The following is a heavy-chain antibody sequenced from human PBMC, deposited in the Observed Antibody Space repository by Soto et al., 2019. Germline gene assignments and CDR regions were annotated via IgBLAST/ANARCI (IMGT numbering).Heavy chain of an antibody. CDR1: GFTFSSYG. J-gene: IGHJ6*02. CDR3: ARDLRTPFSGYDYYYYYGMDV. D-gene: IGHD5-12*01. CDR2: IWYDGSNK. Sequence: GGSLRLSCAASGFTFSSYGMHWVRQAPGKGLEWVAVIWYDGSNKYYADSVKGRFTISRDNSKNTLYLQMNSLRAEDTAVYYCARDLRTPFSGYDYYYYYGMDVWGQGTTVTVSS. V-gene: IGHV3-33*01.